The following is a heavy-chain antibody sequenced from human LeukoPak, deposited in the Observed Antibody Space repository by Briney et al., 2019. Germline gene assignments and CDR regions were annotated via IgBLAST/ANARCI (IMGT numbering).Heavy chain of an antibody. CDR3: AKDERIVGATARYFDL. D-gene: IGHD1-26*01. Sequence: GGSLRLSCAASGFTFSSYGMHWVRQAPGKGLEWVAVISYDGSNKYYADSVKGRFTISRDNSKNTLYLQMNSPRAEDTAVYYCAKDERIVGATARYFDLWGRGTLVTVSS. J-gene: IGHJ2*01. CDR1: GFTFSSYG. CDR2: ISYDGSNK. V-gene: IGHV3-30*18.